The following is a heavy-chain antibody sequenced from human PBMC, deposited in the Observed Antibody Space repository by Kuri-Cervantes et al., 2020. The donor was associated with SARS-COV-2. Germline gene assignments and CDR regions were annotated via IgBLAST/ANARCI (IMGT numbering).Heavy chain of an antibody. CDR3: AIVVAGTRELDH. CDR1: GFTFSSYA. CDR2: ISYDGSNK. V-gene: IGHV3-30*15. J-gene: IGHJ1*01. Sequence: GGSLRLSCAASGFTFSSYAMHWVRQAPGKGLEWVAVISYDGSNKYYADSVKGRFTISRDNSKNTLYLQMGSLRSEDTAVYYCAIVVAGTRELDHWGQGTLVTVSS. D-gene: IGHD6-19*01.